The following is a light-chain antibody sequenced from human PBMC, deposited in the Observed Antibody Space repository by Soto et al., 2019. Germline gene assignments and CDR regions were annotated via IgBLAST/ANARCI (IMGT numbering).Light chain of an antibody. CDR2: EVS. V-gene: IGLV2-14*01. CDR1: SSDVGGHNY. J-gene: IGLJ2*01. CDR3: SSYTSSSTLV. Sequence: QSAQTQPASVSGSPGQSITRSCTGTSSDVGGHNYVSWYQQHPGKAPKLMIYEVSNRPSGVSNRFSGSKSGNTASLTISGLQAEDEADYYCSSYTSSSTLVFGGGTKLTVL.